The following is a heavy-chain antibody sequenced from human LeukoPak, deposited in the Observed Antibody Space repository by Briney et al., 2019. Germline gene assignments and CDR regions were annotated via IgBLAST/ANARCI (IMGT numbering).Heavy chain of an antibody. CDR1: GGSISSHY. V-gene: IGHV4-59*11. CDR3: ARGGCSGGSCYVIYMDV. J-gene: IGHJ6*03. Sequence: SETLSLTCTVSGGSISSHYWSWIRQPPGKGLEWIGYIYYSGSTNYNPSLKSRVTISVDTSKNRFSLKLSSVTAADTAVHYCARGGCSGGSCYVIYMDVWGKGTTVTVSS. D-gene: IGHD2-15*01. CDR2: IYYSGST.